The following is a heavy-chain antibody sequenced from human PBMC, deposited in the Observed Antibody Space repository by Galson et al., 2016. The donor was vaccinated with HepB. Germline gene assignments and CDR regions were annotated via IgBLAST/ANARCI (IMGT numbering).Heavy chain of an antibody. CDR3: ATTRLLDN. CDR2: VSGSGRST. Sequence: SLRLSCAASGFSFSSFAMGWVRQAPGKGLEWVSVVSGSGRSTYYAHSVKGRFTISRDNAKSSLYLQVSGLRPNDTAFYYCATTRLLDNWGQGILVTVSS. CDR1: GFSFSSFA. V-gene: IGHV3-23*01. J-gene: IGHJ4*02.